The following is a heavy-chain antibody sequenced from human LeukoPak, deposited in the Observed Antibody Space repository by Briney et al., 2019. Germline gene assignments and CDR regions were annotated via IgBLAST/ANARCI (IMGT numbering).Heavy chain of an antibody. CDR2: ISGNGADT. V-gene: IGHV3-23*01. CDR1: GFTFSRYG. J-gene: IGHJ4*02. D-gene: IGHD1-7*01. CDR3: ARDRDWNSGFDY. Sequence: GGSLRLSCATSGFTFSRYGMSWVRQAPGKGLEWVSAISGNGADTYHADAVKGRFTISRDNLENMVYLQMNSLRAEDTAVYYCARDRDWNSGFDYWGQGTLVTVSS.